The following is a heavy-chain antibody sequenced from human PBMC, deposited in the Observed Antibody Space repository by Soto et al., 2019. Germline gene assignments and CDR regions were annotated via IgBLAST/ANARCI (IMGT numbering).Heavy chain of an antibody. J-gene: IGHJ4*02. CDR1: GYTFTSYG. CDR2: ISAYNGNT. V-gene: IGHV1-18*01. CDR3: AIDPGYCTNGVCYTGMVDY. D-gene: IGHD2-8*01. Sequence: ASVKVSCKASGYTFTSYGISWVRQAPGQGLEWMGWISAYNGNTNYAQKLQGRVTMTTDTSTSTAYMELRSLRSDDTAVYYCAIDPGYCTNGVCYTGMVDYWGQGTLVTVSS.